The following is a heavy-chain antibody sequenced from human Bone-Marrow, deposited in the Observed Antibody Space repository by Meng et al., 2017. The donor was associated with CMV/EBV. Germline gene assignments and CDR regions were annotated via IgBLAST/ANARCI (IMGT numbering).Heavy chain of an antibody. J-gene: IGHJ4*01. V-gene: IGHV3-30-3*01. CDR2: ISYDGSNK. Sequence: GGSLRLSCAASGFTFSSYAMHWVRQAPGKGLEWVAVISYDGSNKYYADSVKGRFTISRDNSKNTLYLQMNSLRDEDTAVYYCARDTGWELTRTFDDWGQGTLVTVSS. D-gene: IGHD1-26*01. CDR3: ARDTGWELTRTFDD. CDR1: GFTFSSYA.